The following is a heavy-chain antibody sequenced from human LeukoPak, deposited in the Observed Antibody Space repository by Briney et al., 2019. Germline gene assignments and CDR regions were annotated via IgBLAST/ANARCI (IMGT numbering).Heavy chain of an antibody. V-gene: IGHV3-23*01. CDR1: GFTFTNYA. Sequence: PGGSLRLSCAASGFTFTNYAMAWVRQAPGKGLEWVSALTGGGGTTLYADSVRGRFTISRDNSKNTLYLQMNSLRAEDTAVYYCARSGSSTVVKSNSMDVWGQGTTVTVSS. D-gene: IGHD2-2*01. J-gene: IGHJ6*02. CDR3: ARSGSSTVVKSNSMDV. CDR2: LTGGGGTT.